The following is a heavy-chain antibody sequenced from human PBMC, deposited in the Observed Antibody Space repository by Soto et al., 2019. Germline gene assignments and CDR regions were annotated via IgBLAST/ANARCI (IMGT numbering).Heavy chain of an antibody. V-gene: IGHV3-73*02. Sequence: EVQLVESGGGLVKPGGSLKLSCAASGFTFSGSAMHWVRQASGKGLEWVGRIRSKANNYATAYAASGKGRFTTSRDESKNTAYLQMSSLKIEDTAVYYCTYFDAAAGVDYWGQGTLVTVSS. CDR2: IRSKANNYAT. J-gene: IGHJ4*02. D-gene: IGHD3-9*01. CDR3: TYFDAAAGVDY. CDR1: GFTFSGSA.